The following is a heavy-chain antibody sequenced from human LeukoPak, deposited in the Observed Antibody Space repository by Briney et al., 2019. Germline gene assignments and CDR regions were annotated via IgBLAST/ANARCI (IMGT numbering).Heavy chain of an antibody. J-gene: IGHJ4*02. V-gene: IGHV3-30*02. CDR2: IRYDGSNK. CDR3: AKDLSTGYYIAY. D-gene: IGHD3-9*01. Sequence: GGSLRLSCAASGFTFSSYGIHWVRQAPGKGLEWVTFIRYDGSNKYYADSAKGRFTISRDNSKNTVYLQMNSLRGEDTAVYYCAKDLSTGYYIAYWGQGTLVTVSS. CDR1: GFTFSSYG.